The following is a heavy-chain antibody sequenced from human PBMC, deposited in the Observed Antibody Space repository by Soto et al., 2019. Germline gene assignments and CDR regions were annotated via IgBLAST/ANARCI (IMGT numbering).Heavy chain of an antibody. CDR2: IYYSGST. V-gene: IGHV4-31*03. CDR3: ARSWSGSRQGFDP. D-gene: IGHD3-3*01. CDR1: GGSISSGDYY. J-gene: IGHJ5*02. Sequence: SETLSLTCTVSGGSISSGDYYWSWIRQHPGKGLEWIGYIYYSGSTYYNPSLKSRVTISVDTSKNQFSLKLSSVTAADTAVYYCARSWSGSRQGFDPWGQGTLVTVSS.